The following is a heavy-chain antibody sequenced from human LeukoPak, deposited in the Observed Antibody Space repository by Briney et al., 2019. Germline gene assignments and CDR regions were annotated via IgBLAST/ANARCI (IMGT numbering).Heavy chain of an antibody. CDR1: GYTFTGYY. Sequence: LGASVKVSCKASGYTFTGYYMHWVRQAPGQGLEWMGWINPNSGGTNYAQKFQGRVTMTRDTSISTAYMELSRLRSDDTAVYYCARGPRYCSGGSCYNADYWGQGTLVTVSS. CDR2: INPNSGGT. D-gene: IGHD2-15*01. CDR3: ARGPRYCSGGSCYNADY. J-gene: IGHJ4*02. V-gene: IGHV1-2*03.